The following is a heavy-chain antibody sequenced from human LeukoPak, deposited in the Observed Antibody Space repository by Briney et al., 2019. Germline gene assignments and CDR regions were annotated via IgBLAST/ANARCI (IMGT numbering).Heavy chain of an antibody. CDR2: IRYDGSNK. CDR3: ARDAPGNTALDY. Sequence: GGSLRLSCAASGFTFSSYGMHWVRQAPGKGLEWVAFIRYDGSNKYYADSVKGRSTISRDNSKNTLYLQMSSRRAEDTAVYYCARDAPGNTALDYWGQGTLVTVSS. V-gene: IGHV3-30*02. D-gene: IGHD5-18*01. CDR1: GFTFSSYG. J-gene: IGHJ4*02.